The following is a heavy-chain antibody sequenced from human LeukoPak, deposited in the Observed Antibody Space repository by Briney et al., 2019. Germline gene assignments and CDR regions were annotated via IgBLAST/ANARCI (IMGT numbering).Heavy chain of an antibody. D-gene: IGHD3-10*01. CDR3: AKEYDSGGYGANFDY. CDR1: KFTFSNYG. J-gene: IGHJ4*02. CDR2: VSSDGGTK. Sequence: PGGSLRFSCTAFKFTFSNYGMQWVRQAPGKGLEWVAVVSSDGGTKYYADSVKGRFTISRDNSRNTMYLQMNSLRAEDTAVYYCAKEYDSGGYGANFDYWGQGTLVTVSS. V-gene: IGHV3-30*18.